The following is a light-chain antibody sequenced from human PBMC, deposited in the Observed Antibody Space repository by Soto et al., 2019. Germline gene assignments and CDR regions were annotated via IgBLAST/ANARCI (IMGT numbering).Light chain of an antibody. Sequence: MTQSPSTLSVSPGERAPLSCRASQSITSTYLAWYQQKPGQAPRLLIYRVSSRATGVPERFSGSGSGTDFTLTISRLEPEDVEVYYCQQYTDWPLTFGQGTKVDIK. CDR1: QSITSTY. V-gene: IGKV3-20*01. CDR3: QQYTDWPLT. J-gene: IGKJ1*01. CDR2: RVS.